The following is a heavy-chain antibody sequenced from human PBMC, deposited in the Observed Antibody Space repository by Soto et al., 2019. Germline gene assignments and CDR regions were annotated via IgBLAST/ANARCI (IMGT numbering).Heavy chain of an antibody. CDR2: IYHSGST. CDR1: GGSISSSNW. D-gene: IGHD6-13*01. J-gene: IGHJ6*02. V-gene: IGHV4-4*02. CDR3: ARDRGSSSWKNYYYGMDV. Sequence: SSETLSLTCAVSGGSISSSNWWSWVRQPPGKGLEWIGEIYHSGSTNYNPSLKSRVTISVDKSKNQFSLKLSSVTAADTAVYYCARDRGSSSWKNYYYGMDVWGQGTTVTVSS.